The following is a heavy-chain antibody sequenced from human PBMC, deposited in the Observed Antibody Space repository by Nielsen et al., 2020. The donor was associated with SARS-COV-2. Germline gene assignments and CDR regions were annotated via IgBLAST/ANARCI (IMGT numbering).Heavy chain of an antibody. CDR2: IYPGDSAT. CDR1: GSSFTSYW. J-gene: IGHJ6*02. D-gene: IGHD1-7*01. V-gene: IGHV5-51*01. Sequence: GESLKISCPGSGSSFTSYWIGWVRQMPGKGLAWMGIIYPGDSATRSSPSFQGQVTISADKSISTAYLQWSSLKASDTAMYYCARWGRYNWNYNDYYYGMDVWGQGTTVTVSS. CDR3: ARWGRYNWNYNDYYYGMDV.